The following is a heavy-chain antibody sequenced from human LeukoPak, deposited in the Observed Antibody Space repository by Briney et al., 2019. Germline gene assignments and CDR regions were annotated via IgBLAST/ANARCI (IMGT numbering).Heavy chain of an antibody. CDR1: GFTFSSYE. J-gene: IGHJ4*02. CDR3: ARDHKSRNFDY. V-gene: IGHV3-48*03. CDR2: ISSSGSTI. Sequence: GGSLRLSCAASGFTFSSYEMNWVRQAPGKGLEWVSYISSSGSTIYYADSVKGRSTISRDNAKNSLYLQMNSLRAEDTAVYYCARDHKSRNFDYWGQGTLVTVSS.